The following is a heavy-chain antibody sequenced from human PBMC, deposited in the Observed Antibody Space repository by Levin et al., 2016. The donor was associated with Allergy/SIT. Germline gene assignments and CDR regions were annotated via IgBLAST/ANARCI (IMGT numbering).Heavy chain of an antibody. CDR2: INHSGST. J-gene: IGHJ4*02. Sequence: SETLSLTCAVYGGSFSGYYWSWIRQPPGKGLEWIGEINHSGSTNYNPSLKSRVTISVDTSKNQFSLKLSSVTAADTAVYYCAKDKYAQSSYYFDYWGQGTLVTVSS. V-gene: IGHV4-34*01. CDR1: GGSFSGYY. CDR3: AKDKYAQSSYYFDY.